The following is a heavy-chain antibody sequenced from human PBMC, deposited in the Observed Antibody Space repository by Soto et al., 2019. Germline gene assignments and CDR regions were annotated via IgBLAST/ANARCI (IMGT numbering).Heavy chain of an antibody. CDR1: GYTFTSYG. D-gene: IGHD2-8*01. CDR2: ISAYNGNT. V-gene: IGHV1-18*01. CDR3: ARDTSPCTNGVCYAFDY. J-gene: IGHJ4*02. Sequence: ASVKFSCKASGYTFTSYGISWVRQAPGQGLEWMGWISAYNGNTNYAQKLQGRVTMTTDTSTSTAYMELRSLRSDDTAVYYCARDTSPCTNGVCYAFDYWGQGTLVTVSS.